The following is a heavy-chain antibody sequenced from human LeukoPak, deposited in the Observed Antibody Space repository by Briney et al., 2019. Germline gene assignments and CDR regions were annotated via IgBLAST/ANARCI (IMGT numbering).Heavy chain of an antibody. J-gene: IGHJ5*02. V-gene: IGHV1-18*01. Sequence: ASVKVSCKASGYTFTSYGISWVRQAPGQGLEGMGWISAYNGNTNYAQKLQGRVTMTTDTSTSTAYMELRSLRSDDTAVYYCALSWSWKNWFDPWGQGTLVTVSS. CDR2: ISAYNGNT. D-gene: IGHD1-1*01. CDR3: ALSWSWKNWFDP. CDR1: GYTFTSYG.